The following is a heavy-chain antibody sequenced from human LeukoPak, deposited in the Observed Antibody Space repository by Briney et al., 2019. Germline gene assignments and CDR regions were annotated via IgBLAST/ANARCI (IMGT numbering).Heavy chain of an antibody. D-gene: IGHD2/OR15-2a*01. CDR1: GFTFNDYF. CDR3: ARHPFPPPGYYFYYYYMDV. Sequence: GGSLRLSCAASGFTFNDYFMSWVRQAPGKGLEGVSYISATGISIKYADSVKGRFTISRDNAKNSLYLQMNSLRAEDTAVYFCARHPFPPPGYYFYYYYMDVWGKGTTVTVSS. V-gene: IGHV3-11*01. J-gene: IGHJ6*03. CDR2: ISATGISI.